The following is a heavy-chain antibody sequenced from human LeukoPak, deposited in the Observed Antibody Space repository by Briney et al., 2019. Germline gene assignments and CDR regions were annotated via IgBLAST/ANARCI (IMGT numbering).Heavy chain of an antibody. CDR2: INPNSGGT. D-gene: IGHD2-21*02. CDR3: ARGTYCGGDCIGN. J-gene: IGHJ4*02. V-gene: IGHV1-2*02. Sequence: GASVKVSCKASGYTFTGYYIHWVRQDPGHGLEWMGWINPNSGGTNYAQKFQGRVTMTRDTSISTAYMELSRLRSDDTAVYYCARGTYCGGDCIGNWGQGTLVIVSS. CDR1: GYTFTGYY.